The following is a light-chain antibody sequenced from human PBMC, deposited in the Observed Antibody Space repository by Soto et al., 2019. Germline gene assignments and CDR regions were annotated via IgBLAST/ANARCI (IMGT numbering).Light chain of an antibody. CDR3: QTWGTGIVV. CDR1: SGHSSYA. V-gene: IGLV4-69*01. Sequence: QPVLTQSPSASASLGASVKLTCTLSSGHSSYAIAWHQQQPEKGPRYLMKLNSDGSHSKGDGIPDRFSGSSSGAERYLTISSLQSEDVADYYCQTWGTGIVVFGGGTQLTVL. J-gene: IGLJ2*01. CDR2: LNSDGSH.